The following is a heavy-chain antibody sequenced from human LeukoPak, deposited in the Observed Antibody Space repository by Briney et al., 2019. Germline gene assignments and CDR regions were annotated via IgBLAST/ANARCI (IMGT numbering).Heavy chain of an antibody. V-gene: IGHV1-46*01. Sequence: ASVKVSCKASGYTFTNYYIHWVRQAPGQGLEWMGSINPSGGTTNCAQKFQGRVTMTRDMSTTTVYMHLSSLRSEDTAVYYCAREAVTIFGLVRTQTPKGPHRFDPWGQGTLVTVSS. J-gene: IGHJ5*02. CDR3: AREAVTIFGLVRTQTPKGPHRFDP. CDR2: INPSGGTT. CDR1: GYTFTNYY. D-gene: IGHD3-3*01.